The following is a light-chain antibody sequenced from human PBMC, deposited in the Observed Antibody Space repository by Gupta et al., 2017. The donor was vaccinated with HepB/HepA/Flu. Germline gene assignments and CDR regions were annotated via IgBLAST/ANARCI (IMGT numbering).Light chain of an antibody. J-gene: IGKJ1*01. CDR3: HQYNKWPPWT. V-gene: IGKV3-15*01. CDR2: GTS. CDR1: QSVGRN. Sequence: VVLTQSPASLSVSPGERATLSCRASQSVGRNLAWYQQKPGQSPRLLIYGTSTRASGVPDRFSGSGSGTEFTLTINSLQSEDFAVEYCHQYNKWPPWTFGQGTKVEVK.